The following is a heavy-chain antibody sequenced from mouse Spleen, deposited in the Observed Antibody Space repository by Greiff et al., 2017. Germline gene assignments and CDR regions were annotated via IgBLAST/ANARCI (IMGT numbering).Heavy chain of an antibody. D-gene: IGHD4-1*01. J-gene: IGHJ3*01. CDR3: TTNCEGRFAY. CDR2: INPSNGGT. Sequence: VQLQQSGAELVKPGASVKLSCKASGYTFTSYYMYWVKQRPGQGLEWIGEINPSNGGTNFNEKFKSKATLTVDKSSSTAYMQLSSLTSEDSAVYYCTTNCEGRFAYWGQGTLVTVSA. V-gene: IGHV1S81*02. CDR1: GYTFTSYY.